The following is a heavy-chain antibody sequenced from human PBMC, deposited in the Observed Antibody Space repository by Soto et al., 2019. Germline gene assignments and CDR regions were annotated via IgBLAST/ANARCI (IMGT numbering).Heavy chain of an antibody. CDR2: ISYDGSNK. CDR3: ARDAKGMVVTATPSKDWYFDL. J-gene: IGHJ2*01. V-gene: IGHV3-30-3*01. D-gene: IGHD2-21*02. CDR1: GFTFSSYA. Sequence: QVQLVESGGGVVQPGRSLRLSCAASGFTFSSYAMQWVRQAPGKGLEWVAVISYDGSNKYYADSVKGRFTISRDNSKNTLYLQMNSLRAEDTAVYYCARDAKGMVVTATPSKDWYFDLWGRGTLVTVSS.